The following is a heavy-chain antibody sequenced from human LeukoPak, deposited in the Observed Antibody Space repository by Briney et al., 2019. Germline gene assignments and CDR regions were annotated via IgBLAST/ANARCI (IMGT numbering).Heavy chain of an antibody. CDR1: GYTFTSYY. D-gene: IGHD3-22*01. Sequence: ASVKVSCKASGYTFTSYYMHWVRQAPGQGLEWMGIINPSGGSTSYAQKFQGRVTMTRDTSTSTVYMELSSLRSEDTAVYFCARGRMNSFYGSDGYFPRDFWGQGTLVTVSS. CDR2: INPSGGST. J-gene: IGHJ4*02. CDR3: ARGRMNSFYGSDGYFPRDF. V-gene: IGHV1-46*01.